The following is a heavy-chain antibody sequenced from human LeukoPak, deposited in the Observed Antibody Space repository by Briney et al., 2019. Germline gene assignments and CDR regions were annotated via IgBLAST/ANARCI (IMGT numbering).Heavy chain of an antibody. CDR3: ARVYSGYDLPGSLANYYFDY. J-gene: IGHJ4*02. Sequence: PSETLSLTCTVSGGSISSYYWSWTRQPAGKGLEWIGRFYSSGSADYNPSLKSRVTMSVDTSKNQFSLKLSSVTAADTAVYYCARVYSGYDLPGSLANYYFDYWGQGTLVTVSS. CDR2: FYSSGSA. V-gene: IGHV4-4*07. D-gene: IGHD5-12*01. CDR1: GGSISSYY.